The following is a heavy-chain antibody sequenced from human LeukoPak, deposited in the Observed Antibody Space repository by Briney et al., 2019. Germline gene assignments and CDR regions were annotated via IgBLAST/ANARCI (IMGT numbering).Heavy chain of an antibody. J-gene: IGHJ4*02. Sequence: PGGSLRLSCPASGFTFSSYEMNWVRQAPGKGLEWVSDISSSGSTIYYADSVKGRFTISRDNAKNSLYLQMNSLRAEDTAVYYCARISGWRATSDYWGQGTLVTVSS. D-gene: IGHD6-19*01. CDR1: GFTFSSYE. CDR3: ARISGWRATSDY. CDR2: ISSSGSTI. V-gene: IGHV3-48*03.